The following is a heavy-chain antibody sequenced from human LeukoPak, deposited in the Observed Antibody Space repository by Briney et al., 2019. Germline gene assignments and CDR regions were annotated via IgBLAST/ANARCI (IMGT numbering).Heavy chain of an antibody. CDR1: GGSISSSSYY. V-gene: IGHV4-39*07. CDR3: ARDSMATHFDY. D-gene: IGHD5-24*01. J-gene: IGHJ4*02. Sequence: PSETLSLTCTVSGGSISSSSYYWGWIRQPPGKGLEWIGSIYYSGSTYYNPSLKSRVTISVDTSKNQFSLKLSSVTAADTAVYYCARDSMATHFDYWGQGTLVTVSS. CDR2: IYYSGST.